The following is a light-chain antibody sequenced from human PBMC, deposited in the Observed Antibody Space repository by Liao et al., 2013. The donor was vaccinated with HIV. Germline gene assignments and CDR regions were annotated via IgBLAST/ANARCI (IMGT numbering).Light chain of an antibody. CDR3: QAWDSSTGV. J-gene: IGLJ1*01. V-gene: IGLV3-1*01. Sequence: SYELTQPPSVSVSPGKTASITCSGDKLGDRYVCWYQQKPGQSPVLVIYQDRKRPSGIPERFSGSNSGNTATLTISGTQAMDEADYYCQAWDSSTGVFGTGTKVTVL. CDR2: QDR. CDR1: KLGDRY.